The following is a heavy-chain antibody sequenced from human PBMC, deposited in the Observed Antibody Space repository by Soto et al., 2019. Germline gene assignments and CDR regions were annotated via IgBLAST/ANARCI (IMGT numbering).Heavy chain of an antibody. V-gene: IGHV4-59*01. D-gene: IGHD6-13*01. CDR3: ARGHSSSWFWFDP. Sequence: QVQLQESGPGLVNPSETLSLTCTVSGGSISSDYWSWIRQPPGKGLEWIGYIYYSGSTNSNPSLKSRVTFSVDTSKNQLALKLSSVTAADTAVYYCARGHSSSWFWFDPWGQGTLVTVSS. J-gene: IGHJ5*02. CDR1: GGSISSDY. CDR2: IYYSGST.